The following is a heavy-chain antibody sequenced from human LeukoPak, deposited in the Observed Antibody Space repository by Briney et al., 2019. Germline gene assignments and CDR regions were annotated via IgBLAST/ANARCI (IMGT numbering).Heavy chain of an antibody. J-gene: IGHJ6*02. V-gene: IGHV3-33*01. CDR3: AQGTSPNGEFYYDGMDV. Sequence: GGSLRLSCAASGFTFSSYGMHWVRQAPDKGLEWVAVIWYDGSNKYYADSVKGRFTLSRDNSKNTLYLQMNSLRAEDTAVYYCAQGTSPNGEFYYDGMDVWGQGTTVTVSS. D-gene: IGHD2-8*01. CDR1: GFTFSSYG. CDR2: IWYDGSNK.